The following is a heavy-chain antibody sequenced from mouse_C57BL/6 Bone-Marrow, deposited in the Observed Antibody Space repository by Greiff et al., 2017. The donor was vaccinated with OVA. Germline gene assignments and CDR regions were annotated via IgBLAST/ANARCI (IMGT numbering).Heavy chain of an antibody. Sequence: VQLQQSGPELVKPGASVKISCKASGYAFSSSWMNWVKQRPGKGLEWIGRIYPGDGDTNYNGKFKGKATLTADKSSSTAYMQLSSLTSEDSAVYFCARGAYGSSYLYYFDYWGQGTTLTVSS. V-gene: IGHV1-82*01. CDR1: GYAFSSSW. D-gene: IGHD1-1*01. CDR2: IYPGDGDT. J-gene: IGHJ2*01. CDR3: ARGAYGSSYLYYFDY.